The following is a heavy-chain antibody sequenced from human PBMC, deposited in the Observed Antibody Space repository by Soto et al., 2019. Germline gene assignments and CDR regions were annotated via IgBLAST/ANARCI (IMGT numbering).Heavy chain of an antibody. V-gene: IGHV2-5*01. Sequence: QITLKESGPTLVKPTQTLTLTCTFSGFSLTTSGVGVGWIRQPPGKALEWLALIYWNDDKRYSPSLRTRLAISQDTSKHHVVLTMTNMNPVYTATYCGARRPPNSNYVDYWGQGALVTVSS. J-gene: IGHJ4*02. CDR3: ARRPPNSNYVDY. D-gene: IGHD4-4*01. CDR1: GFSLTTSGVG. CDR2: IYWNDDK.